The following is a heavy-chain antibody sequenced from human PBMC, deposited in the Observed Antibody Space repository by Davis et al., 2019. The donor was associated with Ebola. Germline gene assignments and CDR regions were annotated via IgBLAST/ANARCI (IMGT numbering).Heavy chain of an antibody. V-gene: IGHV1-3*04. D-gene: IGHD6-13*01. CDR2: VSTDSGDT. CDR3: ARGWLGSSWSKISWFDP. Sequence: ASVKVSCKASGYTFTSYSLHWLRQAPGQSPEWLGWVSTDSGDTGYSQKFQGRLTMSRDTSATTAYMSLTSLTSEDTAVYYCARGWLGSSWSKISWFDPWGQGTLIFVST. J-gene: IGHJ5*02. CDR1: GYTFTSYS.